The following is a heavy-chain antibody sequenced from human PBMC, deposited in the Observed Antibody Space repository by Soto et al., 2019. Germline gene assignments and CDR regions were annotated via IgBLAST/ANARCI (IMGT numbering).Heavy chain of an antibody. V-gene: IGHV3-21*01. CDR3: ARDLRQQLVKGADY. D-gene: IGHD6-13*01. CDR1: GFTFSSYS. J-gene: IGHJ4*02. Sequence: EVQLVESGGGLVKPGGSLRLSCAASGFTFSSYSMNWVRQAPGKGLEWVSSISSSSSYIYYADSVKGRFTISRDNAKNSLYLQMNSLRAEDTAVYYCARDLRQQLVKGADYWGQGTLVTVSS. CDR2: ISSSSSYI.